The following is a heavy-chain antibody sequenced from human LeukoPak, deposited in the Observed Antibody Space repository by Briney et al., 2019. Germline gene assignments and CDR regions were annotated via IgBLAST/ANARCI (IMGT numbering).Heavy chain of an antibody. J-gene: IGHJ4*02. CDR3: GRGGQIGLLQFDY. Sequence: SETLSLTCSVSGGSISGYYWSWIRQPPGKGLEWIGYIYSSGSTKYNPSLTSRVTISVDTSKNQFSLKLTSVTAADTAVYYCGRGGQIGLLQFDYWGQGTLVTVSS. CDR2: IYSSGST. V-gene: IGHV4-59*01. CDR1: GGSISGYY. D-gene: IGHD2-15*01.